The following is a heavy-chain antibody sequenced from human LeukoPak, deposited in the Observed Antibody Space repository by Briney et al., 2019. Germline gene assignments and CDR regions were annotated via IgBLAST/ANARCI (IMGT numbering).Heavy chain of an antibody. D-gene: IGHD5-12*01. CDR1: GYRLTRSN. CDR2: INPNSGGT. V-gene: IGHV1-2*02. Sequence: GASVKVSCKASGYRLTRSNMHWMRQAPGQGLEWMGWINPNSGGTNYAQKFQGRVTMTRDMSISTAYMELSRLRFNDTAVYYCVRNSGYDAPHDYWGQGTLVTVSS. CDR3: VRNSGYDAPHDY. J-gene: IGHJ4*02.